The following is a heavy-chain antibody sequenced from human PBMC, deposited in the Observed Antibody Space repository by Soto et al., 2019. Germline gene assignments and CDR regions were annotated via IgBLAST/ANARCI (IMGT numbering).Heavy chain of an antibody. CDR3: ARDNIAAVGDYYYYYGLDV. J-gene: IGHJ6*02. CDR1: GGSFSGYY. V-gene: IGHV4-31*11. D-gene: IGHD6-13*01. CDR2: IYYSGST. Sequence: SETLSLTCAVYGGSFSGYYWSWIRQHPGKGLEWIGYIYYSGSTYYNPSLKSRVTISVDTSKNQFSLKLSSVTAADTAVYYCARDNIAAVGDYYYYYGLDVWGQGTTVTVSS.